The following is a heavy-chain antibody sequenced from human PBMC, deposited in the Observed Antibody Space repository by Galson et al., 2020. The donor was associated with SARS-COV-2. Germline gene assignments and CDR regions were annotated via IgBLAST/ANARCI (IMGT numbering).Heavy chain of an antibody. J-gene: IGHJ3*02. V-gene: IGHV3-23*01. CDR1: GFTFSSYA. CDR2: ISGSGGST. CDR3: AKLGDSGIAAAHGAFDI. D-gene: IGHD6-13*01. Sequence: GGSLRLSCAASGFTFSSYAMSWVRQAPGKGLEWVSAISGSGGSTYYADSVKGRFTISRDNSKNTLYLQMNSLRAEDTAVYYCAKLGDSGIAAAHGAFDIWGQGTMVTVSS.